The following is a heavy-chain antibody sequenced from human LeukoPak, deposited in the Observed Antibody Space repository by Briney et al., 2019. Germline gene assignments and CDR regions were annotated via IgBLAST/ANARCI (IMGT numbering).Heavy chain of an antibody. V-gene: IGHV4-39*01. Sequence: LRLSCAASGFTFSSYAMHWVRQPPGKGLEWIGSIYYSGSTYYNPSLKSRVTISVDTSKNQFSLKLSSVTAADTAVYYCARLADDSSGYYQKRQGEDWFDPWGQGTLVTVSS. CDR1: GFTFSSYAMH. J-gene: IGHJ5*02. D-gene: IGHD3-22*01. CDR2: IYYSGST. CDR3: ARLADDSSGYYQKRQGEDWFDP.